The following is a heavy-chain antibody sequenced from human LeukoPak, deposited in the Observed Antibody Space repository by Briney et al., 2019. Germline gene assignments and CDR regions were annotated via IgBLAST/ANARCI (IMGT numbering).Heavy chain of an antibody. CDR3: AREAGSTRFYDY. J-gene: IGHJ4*02. V-gene: IGHV4-4*07. CDR2: INISGITNQT. Sequence: SEALSHTCIVSGGSTSGYYWCWIWQPPGGGVGWVWRINISGITNQTNQNPYLESRVTMSINTSDNQFSLKLRSVTTADTAVNEGAREAGSTRFYDYWGQGTLVTVSA. CDR1: GGSTSGYY. D-gene: IGHD5/OR15-5a*01.